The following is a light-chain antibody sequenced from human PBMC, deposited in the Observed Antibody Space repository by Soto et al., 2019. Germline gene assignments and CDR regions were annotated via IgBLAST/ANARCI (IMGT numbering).Light chain of an antibody. J-gene: IGLJ1*01. V-gene: IGLV2-23*03. CDR3: CSYAGYSSFV. CDR1: SSDVGGYNL. Sequence: QSVLTQPASVSGSPGQSITISCTGTSSDVGGYNLVSWYQQKPGKVPKVVISEGNKRPSGVSNRFSGSKSGNTASLTISGLQAEDEADYYCCSYAGYSSFVFGSGTKLTV. CDR2: EGN.